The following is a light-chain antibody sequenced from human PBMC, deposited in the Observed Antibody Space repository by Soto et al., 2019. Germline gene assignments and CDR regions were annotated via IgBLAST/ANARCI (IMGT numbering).Light chain of an antibody. CDR3: ETWDSNTRV. V-gene: IGLV4-60*02. CDR2: LEGSGSY. J-gene: IGLJ3*02. CDR1: SGHSSYI. Sequence: QLVLTQSSSASASLGSSVKLTCTLSSGHSSYIIAWHQQQPGKAPRYLTKLEGSGSYNKGSGVPDRFSGSSSGADRYLTISNLQFEDEADYYCETWDSNTRVFGGGTKVTVL.